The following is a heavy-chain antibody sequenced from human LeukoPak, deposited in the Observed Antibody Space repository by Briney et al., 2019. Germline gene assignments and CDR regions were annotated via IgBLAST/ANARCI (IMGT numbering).Heavy chain of an antibody. CDR2: ISAYNGNT. Sequence: GASVKVSRKASGYTFTSYGISWVRHAPGQGLEWMGWISAYNGNTNYAQKLQGRVTMTTDTSTSTAYMELRSLRSDDTAVYYCAYSTVVFPLVYWGQGTLVTVSS. J-gene: IGHJ4*02. CDR1: GYTFTSYG. CDR3: AYSTVVFPLVY. D-gene: IGHD4-23*01. V-gene: IGHV1-18*01.